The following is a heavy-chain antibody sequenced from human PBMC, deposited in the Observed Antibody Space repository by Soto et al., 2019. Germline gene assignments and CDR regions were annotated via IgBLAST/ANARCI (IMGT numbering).Heavy chain of an antibody. D-gene: IGHD3-3*01. CDR1: GGSVSSGSYY. Sequence: QVQLQESGPGLVKTSETLSLTCTVSGGSVSSGSYYWSWIRQPPGKGLEWVGCIYYSGSTNYNPSHKSRVTIAADTSKNQFSLKLRSVTAADTAVDNCARGRITIFGVVSGWFDPCVQGTMVTVS. J-gene: IGHJ5*02. V-gene: IGHV4-61*01. CDR2: IYYSGST. CDR3: ARGRITIFGVVSGWFDP.